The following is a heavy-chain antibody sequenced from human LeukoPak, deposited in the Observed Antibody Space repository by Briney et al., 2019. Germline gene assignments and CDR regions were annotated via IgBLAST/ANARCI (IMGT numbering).Heavy chain of an antibody. D-gene: IGHD6-13*01. CDR2: ISAYNGNT. CDR3: ARTLRTEAAAGPMCDY. V-gene: IGHV1-18*01. Sequence: ASVKVSCKASGYTFTSYGISWVRQAPEQGLEWMGRISAYNGNTNYAQKLQGRVTMTTDTSTSTAYMELRSLRSDDTAVYYCARTLRTEAAAGPMCDYWGQGTLVTVSS. J-gene: IGHJ4*02. CDR1: GYTFTSYG.